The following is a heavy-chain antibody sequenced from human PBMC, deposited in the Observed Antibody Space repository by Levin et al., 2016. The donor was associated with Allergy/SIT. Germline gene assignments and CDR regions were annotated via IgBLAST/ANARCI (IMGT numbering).Heavy chain of an antibody. CDR3: AREPPSGSLFDY. CDR2: VSSTGTST. CDR1: GFTFTDYY. J-gene: IGHJ4*02. V-gene: IGHV3-11*04. D-gene: IGHD3-22*01. Sequence: GESLKISCAASGFTFTDYYISWIRQAPGKGLEWIAYVSSTGTSTDYADSVRGRFTISKDRATNSVFLHMNSLKVEDTAVYYCAREPPSGSLFDYWGLGTLVTVSS.